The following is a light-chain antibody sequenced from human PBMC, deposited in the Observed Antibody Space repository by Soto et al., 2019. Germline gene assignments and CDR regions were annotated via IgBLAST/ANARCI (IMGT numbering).Light chain of an antibody. CDR2: RAS. CDR1: QSVSSW. J-gene: IGKJ4*01. Sequence: DIPMTQSPSTLSVSVGDRVTITCRASQSVSSWLAWYQQKPGKAPTLLIYRASSLQSRVPSRFSGSGSGTEFTLTISSLQPDDFATYYCQQYNSYSLTFGGGTKVEIK. V-gene: IGKV1-5*03. CDR3: QQYNSYSLT.